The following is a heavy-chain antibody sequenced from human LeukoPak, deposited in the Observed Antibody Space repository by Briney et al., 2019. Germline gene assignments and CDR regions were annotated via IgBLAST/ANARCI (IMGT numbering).Heavy chain of an antibody. CDR2: IYYSGST. V-gene: IGHV4-59*12. Sequence: SETLSLTCTVSGGSFRSYYWTWIRQPPGKGLEWIAYIYYSGSTNYNPSLKSRVTMSVDTSKNQFSLNLSSVTAADTAVYYCASGRFLEWLTPTYAYYYYGMDVWGQGTTVTVSS. J-gene: IGHJ6*02. CDR3: ASGRFLEWLTPTYAYYYYGMDV. CDR1: GGSFRSYY. D-gene: IGHD3-3*01.